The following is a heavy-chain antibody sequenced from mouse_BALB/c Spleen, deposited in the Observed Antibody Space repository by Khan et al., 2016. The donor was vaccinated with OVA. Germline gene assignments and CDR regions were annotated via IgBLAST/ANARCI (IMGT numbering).Heavy chain of an antibody. Sequence: QVQLQQSGAEVVRPGVSVKVSCKGSGYTFTDFTLHWVKQSHAMSLEWIGVISTYYGHATYNQKFKDKATMTVEKSYSTAYMELARLPSENSAIFYCTRGGGGNRFAYWGQGTLVTVSA. CDR3: TRGGGGNRFAY. V-gene: IGHV1S137*01. J-gene: IGHJ3*01. CDR2: ISTYYGHA. CDR1: GYTFTDFT.